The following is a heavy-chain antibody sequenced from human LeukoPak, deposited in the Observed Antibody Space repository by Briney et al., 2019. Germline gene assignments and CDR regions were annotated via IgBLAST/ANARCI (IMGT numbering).Heavy chain of an antibody. CDR1: GFTFSTYA. CDR3: TSHLGGGPRVVVDY. V-gene: IGHV3-49*04. J-gene: IGHJ4*02. CDR2: IRSKAYGGTT. D-gene: IGHD2-15*01. Sequence: GGSLRLSCAASGFTFSTYAMSWVRQAPGKGLEWVGFIRSKAYGGTTEYAASVRGRFTISRDDSKSIAYLQMNSLKTEDTAVYYCTSHLGGGPRVVVDYWGQGTLVTVSS.